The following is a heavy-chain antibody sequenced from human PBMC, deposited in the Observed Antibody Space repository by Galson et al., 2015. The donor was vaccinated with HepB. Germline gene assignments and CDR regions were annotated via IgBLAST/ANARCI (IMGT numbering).Heavy chain of an antibody. CDR3: ARGAITYADSWSGHRYFDL. CDR2: INRDGSEK. J-gene: IGHJ2*01. D-gene: IGHD3-3*01. Sequence: SLRLSCAASGFTFNKYWMTWVRQAPGKGLEWVARINRDGSEKFDVDSVKGRFTVSRDDAKNSLYLPMNSLRAEDTAVYYWARGAITYADSWSGHRYFDLRGRGTLVIVSS. V-gene: IGHV3-7*03. CDR1: GFTFNKYW.